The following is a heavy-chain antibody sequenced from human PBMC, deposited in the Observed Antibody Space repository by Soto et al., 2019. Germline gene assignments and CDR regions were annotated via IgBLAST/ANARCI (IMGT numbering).Heavy chain of an antibody. V-gene: IGHV3-48*02. CDR3: ARDRTAMDVFDS. CDR2: TSSTSHPK. CDR1: GFNFSKSG. D-gene: IGHD5-18*01. J-gene: IGHJ4*01. Sequence: GGSLRLSCEASGFNFSKSGMYWVRQAPGKGLEWISYTSSTSHPKYYADAVKGRFTISRDNAKNSLYLQMDSLRDDDTAVYYCARDRTAMDVFDSWGRGTQVTVSS.